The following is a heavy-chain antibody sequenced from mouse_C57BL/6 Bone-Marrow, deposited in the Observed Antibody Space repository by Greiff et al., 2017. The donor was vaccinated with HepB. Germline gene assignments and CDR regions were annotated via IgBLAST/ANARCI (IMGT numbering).Heavy chain of an antibody. CDR1: GFNIKDDY. J-gene: IGHJ2*01. V-gene: IGHV14-4*01. Sequence: VQLQQSGAELVRPGASVKLSCTASGFNIKDDYMHWVKQRPEQGLEWIGWIDPENGDTEYASKFQGKATITADTSSNTAYLQLSSLTSDDTAVYYCTTAYFDYWGQGTTLTVSS. CDR2: IDPENGDT. CDR3: TTAYFDY.